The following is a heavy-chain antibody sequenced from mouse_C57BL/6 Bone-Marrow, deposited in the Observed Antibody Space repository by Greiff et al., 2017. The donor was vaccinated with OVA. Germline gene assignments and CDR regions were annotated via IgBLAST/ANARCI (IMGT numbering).Heavy chain of an antibody. D-gene: IGHD1-1*01. CDR1: GFTFSNYW. Sequence: EVKLVESGGGLVQPGGSMKLSCVASGFTFSNYWMNWVRQSPEKGLEWVAQIRLKSDNYATHYAESVKGRFTISRDDSKSSVYLQMNNLRAEDTGIYYCTTYYGSSLYAMDYWGQGTSVTVSS. J-gene: IGHJ4*01. CDR2: IRLKSDNYAT. V-gene: IGHV6-3*01. CDR3: TTYYGSSLYAMDY.